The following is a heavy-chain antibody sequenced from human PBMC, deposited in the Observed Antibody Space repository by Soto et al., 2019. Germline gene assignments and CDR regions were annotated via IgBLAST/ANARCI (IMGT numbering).Heavy chain of an antibody. V-gene: IGHV3-23*01. D-gene: IGHD3-10*01. CDR2: ISGSGGST. J-gene: IGHJ6*03. CDR3: AKEGVKGWRLLGDYMEV. Sequence: EVQLLESGGGLVQPGGSLRLSCAASGFTFSSYAMSWVRQAPGKGLEWVSAISGSGGSTYYADSVKGRFTISRDNSKNTLYLQMNSLRAEDTAVYYCAKEGVKGWRLLGDYMEVWGKGTTVTVSS. CDR1: GFTFSSYA.